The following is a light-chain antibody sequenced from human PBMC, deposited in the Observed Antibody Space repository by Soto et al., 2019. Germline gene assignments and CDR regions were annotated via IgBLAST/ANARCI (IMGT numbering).Light chain of an antibody. Sequence: EIVMTQSPDTLSVSPGERATLSCRASQRISSNLAWYQQKPGQAPRLLIYGASTRAIGIPARFSGSGSGTEFILTISSLQSEDFAVYYCQQYNNWPPLTFGQGTRLEIK. J-gene: IGKJ5*01. CDR2: GAS. V-gene: IGKV3D-15*01. CDR1: QRISSN. CDR3: QQYNNWPPLT.